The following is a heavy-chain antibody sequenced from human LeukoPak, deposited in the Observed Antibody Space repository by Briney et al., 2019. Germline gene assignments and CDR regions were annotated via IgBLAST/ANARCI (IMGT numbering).Heavy chain of an antibody. CDR1: GYTFTSYD. CDR2: VNPNSGNT. V-gene: IGHV1-8*01. D-gene: IGHD1-7*01. CDR3: ARVGQWRNYNAFDI. Sequence: GASVKVSCKASGYTFTSYDINWVRQATGQGLEWMGWVNPNSGNTGYAQKFQGRVTMTRNTSISTAYMELSSLRSEDTAVYYCARVGQWRNYNAFDIWGQGTMVTVSS. J-gene: IGHJ3*02.